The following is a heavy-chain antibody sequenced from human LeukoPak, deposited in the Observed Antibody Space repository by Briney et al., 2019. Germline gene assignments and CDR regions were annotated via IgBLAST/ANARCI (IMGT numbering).Heavy chain of an antibody. CDR1: GGTFSSYA. CDR3: AKDISVLLYGMDV. CDR2: IIPILGIA. J-gene: IGHJ6*02. V-gene: IGHV1-69*04. D-gene: IGHD3-10*01. Sequence: WASVKVSCKASGGTFSSYAISWVRQAPGQGLEWMGRIIPILGIANYAQKFQGRVTITADKSTSTAYMELSSLRSEDTALYYCAKDISVLLYGMDVWGQGTTVTVSS.